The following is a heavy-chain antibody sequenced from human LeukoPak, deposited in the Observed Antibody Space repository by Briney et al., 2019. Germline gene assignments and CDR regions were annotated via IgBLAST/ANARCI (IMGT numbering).Heavy chain of an antibody. CDR1: GFTFSRYS. D-gene: IGHD6-13*01. J-gene: IGHJ4*02. V-gene: IGHV3-48*04. Sequence: PGGSLRLSCAASGFTFSRYSMNWVRQAPGKGLEWVSYISSSGSTKYYADSVKGRFTISRDNAKNSLYLQMNSLRAEDTAVYYCARDGQQLGTSFDYWGQGTLVTVSS. CDR2: ISSSGSTK. CDR3: ARDGQQLGTSFDY.